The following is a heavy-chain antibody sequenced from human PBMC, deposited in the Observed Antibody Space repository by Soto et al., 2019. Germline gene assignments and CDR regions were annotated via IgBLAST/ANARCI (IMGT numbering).Heavy chain of an antibody. J-gene: IGHJ5*02. D-gene: IGHD6-19*01. CDR1: GFTFSSYS. Sequence: EVQLVESGGGLVQPGGSLRLSCAASGFTFSSYSMNWVRQAPGKGLEWVSYISSSSSTIYYADSVKGQFTISRDNAKNSLYLQMNSLRDEDTAVYYCAREGSPPWGGWSYNWFDPWGQGTLVTVSS. CDR3: AREGSPPWGGWSYNWFDP. CDR2: ISSSSSTI. V-gene: IGHV3-48*02.